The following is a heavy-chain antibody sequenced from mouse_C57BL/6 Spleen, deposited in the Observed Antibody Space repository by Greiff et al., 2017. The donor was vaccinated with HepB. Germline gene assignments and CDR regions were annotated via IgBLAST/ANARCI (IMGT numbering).Heavy chain of an antibody. J-gene: IGHJ1*03. CDR1: GFSLTSYG. V-gene: IGHV2-2*01. D-gene: IGHD1-1*01. Sequence: QVQLQQSGPGLVQPSQSLSITCTVSGFSLTSYGVHWVRQSPGKGLEWLGVIWSGGSTDYNAAFISRLSISKDNSKSQVFFKMNSLQADDTAIYYCARINTVVAAGFDVWGTGTTVTVSS. CDR2: IWSGGST. CDR3: ARINTVVAAGFDV.